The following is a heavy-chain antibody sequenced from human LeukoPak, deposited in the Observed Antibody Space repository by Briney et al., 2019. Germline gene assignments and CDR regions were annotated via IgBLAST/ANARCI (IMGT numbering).Heavy chain of an antibody. CDR1: GYTFTGYY. CDR2: INPNSGGT. J-gene: IGHJ4*02. Sequence: VSVKVSCKASGYTFTGYYIHWVRQAPGQGLEWMGRINPNSGGTNYAQKFQGRVTMTRDTSISTAYMELSRLRSDDTAVYYCARGGGSGYPHDYWGQGTLVTVSS. CDR3: ARGGGSGYPHDY. V-gene: IGHV1-2*06. D-gene: IGHD3-22*01.